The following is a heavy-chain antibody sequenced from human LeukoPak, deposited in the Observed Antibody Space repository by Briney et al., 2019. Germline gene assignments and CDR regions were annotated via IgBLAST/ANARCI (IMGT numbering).Heavy chain of an antibody. V-gene: IGHV3-11*04. CDR1: GFTFSDYY. D-gene: IGHD4-17*01. CDR2: ISSSGSTI. Sequence: PGGSLRLSCAASGFTFSDYYMSWIRQAPGKGLEWVSYISSSGSTIYYADSVKGRFTISRDNAKNSLYLQMNSLRAEDTAVYYSARDQDDYGDYNWFDPWGQGTLVTVSS. CDR3: ARDQDDYGDYNWFDP. J-gene: IGHJ5*02.